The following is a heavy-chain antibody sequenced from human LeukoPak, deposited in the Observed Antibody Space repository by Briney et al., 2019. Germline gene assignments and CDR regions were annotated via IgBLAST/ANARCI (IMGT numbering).Heavy chain of an antibody. D-gene: IGHD3-10*01. V-gene: IGHV4-4*07. Sequence: SETLSLTCTVSGGSISSYYWSWIRQPAEKALEWIGRIYTSGSTNYNPSLKSRVTMSVDTSKNQFSLKLSSVTAADTAVYYCARDTTMVRGAPGFDYWGQGTLVTVSS. J-gene: IGHJ4*02. CDR3: ARDTTMVRGAPGFDY. CDR1: GGSISSYY. CDR2: IYTSGST.